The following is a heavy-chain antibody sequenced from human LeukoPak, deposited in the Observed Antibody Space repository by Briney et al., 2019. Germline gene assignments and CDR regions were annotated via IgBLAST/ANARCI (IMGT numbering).Heavy chain of an antibody. Sequence: GTSVKVSCKASGYTFTGYYMHWVRQAPGQGLEWMGWINPNSGGTNYAQKFQGRVTMTRDTSISTAYMELSRLRSDDTAVYYCAREAYCGGDCYSGGGYFDYWGQGTLVTVSS. CDR3: AREAYCGGDCYSGGGYFDY. CDR2: INPNSGGT. J-gene: IGHJ4*02. CDR1: GYTFTGYY. D-gene: IGHD2-21*01. V-gene: IGHV1-2*02.